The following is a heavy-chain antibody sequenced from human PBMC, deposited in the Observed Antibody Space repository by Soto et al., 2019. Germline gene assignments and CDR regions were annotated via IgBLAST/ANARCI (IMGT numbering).Heavy chain of an antibody. D-gene: IGHD6-6*01. CDR2: IYYSGST. J-gene: IGHJ4*02. V-gene: IGHV4-59*01. Sequence: PSETLSLTCTVSCGSISSYYWSWIRQPPGKGLEWIGYIYYSGSTNYNPSLKSRVTISVDTSKNQFSLKLSSVTAADTAVYYCARVGAARPDPFDYWGQGTLVTVSS. CDR3: ARVGAARPDPFDY. CDR1: CGSISSYY.